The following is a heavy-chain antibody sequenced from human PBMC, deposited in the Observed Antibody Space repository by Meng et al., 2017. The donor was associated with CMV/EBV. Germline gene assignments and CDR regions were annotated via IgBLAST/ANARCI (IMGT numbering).Heavy chain of an antibody. J-gene: IGHJ4*02. CDR1: GGTFSSYA. CDR2: INPNSGGT. V-gene: IGHV1-2*02. CDR3: ARHYDYDDY. D-gene: IGHD3-16*01. Sequence: QVQLVQSGAEGKKAGSSVKVSCKASGGTFSSYAISWVRQAPGQGLEWMGWINPNSGGTNYAQKFQGRVTMTRDTSISTAYMELSRLRSDDTAVYYCARHYDYDDYWGQGTLVTVSS.